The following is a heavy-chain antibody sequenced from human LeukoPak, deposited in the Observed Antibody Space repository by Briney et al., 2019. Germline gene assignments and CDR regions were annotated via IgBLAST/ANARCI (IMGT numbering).Heavy chain of an antibody. J-gene: IGHJ6*03. CDR1: GGSISSYY. CDR3: ARRRGYSSPMDV. Sequence: SETLSLTCTVSGGSISSYYWSWIRQPPGKGLEWIGSIYHSGSTYYNPSLKRRVTISVDTSKDQFSLKLSSVTAADTAVYYCARRRGYSSPMDVWGKGTTVTISS. V-gene: IGHV4-39*01. CDR2: IYHSGST. D-gene: IGHD5-18*01.